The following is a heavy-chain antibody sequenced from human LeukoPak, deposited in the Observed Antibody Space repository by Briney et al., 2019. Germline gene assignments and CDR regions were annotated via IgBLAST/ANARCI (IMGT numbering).Heavy chain of an antibody. D-gene: IGHD6-13*01. CDR1: GGSISSSSYY. CDR2: IYYSGST. Sequence: SETLSLTCTVSGGSISSSSYYWGWIRQPPGKGLEWIGSIYYSGSTNYNPSLKSRVTISVDTSKNQFSLKLSSVTAADTAVYYCAREGSWYNDYMDVWGKGTTVTVSS. CDR3: AREGSWYNDYMDV. V-gene: IGHV4-39*07. J-gene: IGHJ6*03.